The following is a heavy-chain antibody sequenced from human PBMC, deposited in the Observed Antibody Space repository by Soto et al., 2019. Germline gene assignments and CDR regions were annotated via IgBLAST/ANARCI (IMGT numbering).Heavy chain of an antibody. CDR3: ARTTYGDRDY. J-gene: IGHJ4*02. CDR2: SRNKAKSYTT. D-gene: IGHD4-17*01. CDR1: GFTLSDHY. V-gene: IGHV3-72*01. Sequence: EVQLVESGGALVQPGGSLRLSCAIFGFTLSDHYMDWIRQAPGKGLEWVGRSRNKAKSYTTDYAASVKGRVTISRDDSQNSLYLQLNSLKTEDTAVYYCARTTYGDRDYWGQGTLVTVSS.